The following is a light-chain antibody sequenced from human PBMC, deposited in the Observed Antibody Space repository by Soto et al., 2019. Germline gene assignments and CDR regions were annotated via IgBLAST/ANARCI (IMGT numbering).Light chain of an antibody. J-gene: IGKJ5*01. CDR2: DAS. CDR1: QSISSY. V-gene: IGKV3-11*01. CDR3: QQRSNWPTIT. Sequence: EFVLTQSPDTLSLAPGERPTLPCRASQSISSYLAWYQQKPGQAPRLLIYDASNRATGIPARFSGSGSGTDFTLTISSLEPEDFAVYYCQQRSNWPTITFGQGTRLEIK.